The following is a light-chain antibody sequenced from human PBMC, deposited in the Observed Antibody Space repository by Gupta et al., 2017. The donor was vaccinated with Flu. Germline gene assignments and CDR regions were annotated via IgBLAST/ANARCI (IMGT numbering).Light chain of an antibody. CDR1: SSDLGGYNY. J-gene: IGLJ3*02. CDR2: DVT. Sequence: SVTISCTGTSSDLGGYNYVSWYQQHPGKAPKVMSYDVTKRPSGVPDRFSGSKSGNTASLTISGLQAEDEADYYCCSYAGSYTWVFGGGTKVTVL. CDR3: CSYAGSYTWV. V-gene: IGLV2-11*02.